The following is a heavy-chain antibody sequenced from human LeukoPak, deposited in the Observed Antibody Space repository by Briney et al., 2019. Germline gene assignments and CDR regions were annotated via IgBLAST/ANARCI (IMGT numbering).Heavy chain of an antibody. J-gene: IGHJ5*02. CDR3: AKDAASDGYNWFDP. V-gene: IGHV3-9*03. D-gene: IGHD6-25*01. CDR2: ISWNSGSI. CDR1: GFTFDDYA. Sequence: AGGSLRLSCAASGFTFDDYAMHWVRQAPGKGLEWVSGISWNSGSIGYADSVKGRFTISRDNAKNSLYLQMNSLRAEDMALYYCAKDAASDGYNWFDPWGQGTLVTVSS.